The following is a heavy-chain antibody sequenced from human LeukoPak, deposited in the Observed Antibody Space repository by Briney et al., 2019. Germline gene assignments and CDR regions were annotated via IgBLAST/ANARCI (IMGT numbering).Heavy chain of an antibody. V-gene: IGHV4-34*01. CDR3: ARGRCTNGVCYTRGYYYGMDV. CDR2: INHNGST. D-gene: IGHD2-8*01. CDR1: GGSFSGYY. Sequence: SETLSLTCAVYGGSFSGYYWSRIRQPPGKGLEWIGEINHNGSTNYNPSLKSRVTISVDTSKNQFSLKLSSVTAADTAVYYCARGRCTNGVCYTRGYYYGMDVWGQGTTVTVSS. J-gene: IGHJ6*02.